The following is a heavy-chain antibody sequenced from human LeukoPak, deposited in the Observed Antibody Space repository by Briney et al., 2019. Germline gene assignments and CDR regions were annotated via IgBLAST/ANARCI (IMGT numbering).Heavy chain of an antibody. J-gene: IGHJ4*02. CDR3: ARGYCSAGSCHTIDC. V-gene: IGHV7-4-1*02. Sequence: ASVKVSCKASGYTFTRYPMNWVRQAPGQGLEWMGWINTNTGNPTYAQGFTGRFVFSLDTSVTTAYLQINSLKAEDTAVYYCARGYCSAGSCHTIDCWGQGTLVTVSS. CDR1: GYTFTRYP. CDR2: INTNTGNP. D-gene: IGHD2-15*01.